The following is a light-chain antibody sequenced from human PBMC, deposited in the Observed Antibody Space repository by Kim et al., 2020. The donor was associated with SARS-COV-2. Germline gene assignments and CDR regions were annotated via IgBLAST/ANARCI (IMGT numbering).Light chain of an antibody. CDR1: QGVRNSY. J-gene: IGKJ4*01. CDR2: GGF. CDR3: QQYGSSPLT. Sequence: SSGEDASLTCRAKQGVRNSYVARYQQKPGQDTRLLNDGGFSRATGIPDRFSGSWSGTDFSLTISKLEPEDFAVYYCQQYGSSPLTFGGGTKVDIK. V-gene: IGKV3-20*01.